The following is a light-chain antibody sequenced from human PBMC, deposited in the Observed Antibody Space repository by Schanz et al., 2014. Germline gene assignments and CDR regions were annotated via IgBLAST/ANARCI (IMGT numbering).Light chain of an antibody. V-gene: IGKV3-15*01. Sequence: ETVMTQSPATLSVSPGDRATLSCRASESVNVNLAWYQQKPGQAPRLLIYGASTRATAFPARFSGSGSGTEFTLTISSLQSEDFAVYYCQQYVTTPYTFGQGTKVEIK. CDR1: ESVNVN. CDR3: QQYVTTPYT. J-gene: IGKJ2*01. CDR2: GAS.